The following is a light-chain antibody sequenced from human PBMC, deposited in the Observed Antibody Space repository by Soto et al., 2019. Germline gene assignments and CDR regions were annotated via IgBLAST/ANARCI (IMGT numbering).Light chain of an antibody. V-gene: IGKV3-20*01. CDR2: GAS. J-gene: IGKJ1*01. CDR3: QQYGISPMT. Sequence: EIVLTQSPGTLSLSPGERATLSCRASQSVSSNLAWYQQKPGQAPRLLIYGASSRASGIPDRVSGSGSGTDFPLTISRLEREDFAVYYCQQYGISPMTFAKGPKVDIK. CDR1: QSVSSN.